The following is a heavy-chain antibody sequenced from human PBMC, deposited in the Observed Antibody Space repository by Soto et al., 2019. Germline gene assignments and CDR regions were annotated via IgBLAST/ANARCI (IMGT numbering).Heavy chain of an antibody. V-gene: IGHV4-31*03. CDR2: ISYSGRT. CDR3: ARDSGDFVTGYYYHGMDV. Sequence: QVQLQESGPGLVKPSQTLSLTCTVSGGSISSGGYYWSWIRQHPGTGLEWIGYISYSGRTYFTPSLQSRVTMSVDTSNNQFSLQLNSVTAADTAVYYCARDSGDFVTGYYYHGMDVWGQGTTVTVSS. CDR1: GGSISSGGYY. J-gene: IGHJ6*02. D-gene: IGHD3-9*01.